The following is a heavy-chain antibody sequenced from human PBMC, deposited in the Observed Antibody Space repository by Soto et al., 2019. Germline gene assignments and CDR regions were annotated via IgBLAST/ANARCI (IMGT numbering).Heavy chain of an antibody. Sequence: SETLSLTCTVSGGSISSYYWSWIRQPPGKGLEWIGYIYYSGSTNYNPSLKSRVTISVDTSKNQFSLKLSSVTAADTAVYYCARQEDYGDYEFHFQHWGQGTLVTVSS. V-gene: IGHV4-59*08. CDR1: GGSISSYY. J-gene: IGHJ1*01. CDR2: IYYSGST. D-gene: IGHD4-17*01. CDR3: ARQEDYGDYEFHFQH.